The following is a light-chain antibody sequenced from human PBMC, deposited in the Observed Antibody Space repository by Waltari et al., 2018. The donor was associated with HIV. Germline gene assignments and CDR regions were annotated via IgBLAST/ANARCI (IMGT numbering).Light chain of an antibody. CDR3: CSYAGAYTYV. CDR1: SSALAYFDY. Sequence: PRSVSGSPGQSVTIPCPGTSSALAYFDYVSWYHKSPGKAPKVIIYEVSQRPSGVPDRFTASKSGITASLTISGLQDEDEADYYCCSYAGAYTYVFGTGTKVTVL. J-gene: IGLJ1*01. CDR2: EVS. V-gene: IGLV2-11*01.